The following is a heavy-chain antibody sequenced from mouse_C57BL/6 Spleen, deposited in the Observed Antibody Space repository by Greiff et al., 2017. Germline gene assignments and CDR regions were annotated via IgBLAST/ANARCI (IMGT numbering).Heavy chain of an antibody. Sequence: QVTLKVSGPGILQSSQTLSLTCSSSGFSLSTSGMGVSWIRQPSGKGLEWLAHTYWDDDKCSTPFLKSRPTTSKDTSRNQVFLKLTSVDTADTATYYCARREGGYYGSSYEYFDVWGTGTTVTVSS. J-gene: IGHJ1*03. V-gene: IGHV8-12*01. D-gene: IGHD1-1*01. CDR1: GFSLSTSGMG. CDR2: TYWDDDK. CDR3: ARREGGYYGSSYEYFDV.